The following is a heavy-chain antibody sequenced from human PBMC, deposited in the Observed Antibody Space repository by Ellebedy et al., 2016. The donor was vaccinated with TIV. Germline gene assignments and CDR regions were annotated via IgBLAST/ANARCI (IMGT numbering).Heavy chain of an antibody. CDR3: ARVIGLLDCDGGTCSPPPPLDY. D-gene: IGHD2-15*01. CDR1: GYTFSSFG. J-gene: IGHJ4*02. V-gene: IGHV1-18*04. Sequence: ASVKVSCKASGYTFSSFGITWVRQAPGQRLEWMGWISVYNGNTNYAQKFQGRVTMTTHTSTNTGYMEMRSLRSDDTAVYYCARVIGLLDCDGGTCSPPPPLDYWGQGTLVTVSS. CDR2: ISVYNGNT.